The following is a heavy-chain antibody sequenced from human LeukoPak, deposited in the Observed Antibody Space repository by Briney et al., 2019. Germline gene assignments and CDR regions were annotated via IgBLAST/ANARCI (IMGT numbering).Heavy chain of an antibody. V-gene: IGHV5-51*01. J-gene: IGHJ6*03. CDR2: IYPGDSDT. D-gene: IGHD2-15*01. CDR1: GYSFTSYW. CDR3: ARVGCSGGSCYSPYYYYYYMDV. Sequence: GESLKISCKGSGYSFTSYWIVWVRQMPGKGLEWMGIIYPGDSDTRYSPSFQGQVTISADKSISTAYLQWSSLKASDTAMYYCARVGCSGGSCYSPYYYYYYMDVWGKGTTVTVSS.